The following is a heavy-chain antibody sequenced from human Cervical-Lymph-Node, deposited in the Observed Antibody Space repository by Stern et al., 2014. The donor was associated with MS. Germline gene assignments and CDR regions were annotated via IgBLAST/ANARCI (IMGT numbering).Heavy chain of an antibody. V-gene: IGHV2-70*04. CDR1: GFSLSTSGMR. D-gene: IGHD3-3*01. CDR2: IDWDDDK. Sequence: QVTLKESGPALVKPTQTLTLTCTFSGFSLSTSGMRVSWIRQPPGKALEWLARIDWDDDKFYSTSLKTRLTISTDTSKNQVVLTMTNMDPVDTATYYCARSPPYYEFWNDYYYFDYWGQGTLVAVSS. J-gene: IGHJ4*02. CDR3: ARSPPYYEFWNDYYYFDY.